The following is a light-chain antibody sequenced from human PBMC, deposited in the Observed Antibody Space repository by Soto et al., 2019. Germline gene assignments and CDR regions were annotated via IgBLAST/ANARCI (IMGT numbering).Light chain of an antibody. Sequence: IVLTQSPGTLFLSPGKRTTLSFRASQRVSSSYLAWYQQKPGQAPRLXXYDASNRATGIPARFCGGSSCTNYTLTISSLEPEDFSVYYYQQRSNRLTITFGQGTRLEIK. CDR3: QQRSNRLTIT. CDR1: QRVSSSY. CDR2: DAS. J-gene: IGKJ5*01. V-gene: IGKV3D-20*02.